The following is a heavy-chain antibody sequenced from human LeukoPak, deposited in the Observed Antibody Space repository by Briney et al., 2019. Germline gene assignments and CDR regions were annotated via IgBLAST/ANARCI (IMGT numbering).Heavy chain of an antibody. CDR3: ARAPYYYDSSGYPVFDY. J-gene: IGHJ4*02. Sequence: SETLSLTCTVSGGSISSGDYYWSWIRQPPGKGLEWIGYIYYSGSTYYNPSLKSRVTISVDTSKNQFSLKLSSVTAADTAVYYCARAPYYYDSSGYPVFDYWGQGTLVTVSS. V-gene: IGHV4-30-4*01. D-gene: IGHD3-22*01. CDR1: GGSISSGDYY. CDR2: IYYSGST.